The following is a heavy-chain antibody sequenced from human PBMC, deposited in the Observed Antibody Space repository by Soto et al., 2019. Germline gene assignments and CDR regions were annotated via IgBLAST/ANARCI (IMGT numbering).Heavy chain of an antibody. V-gene: IGHV1-18*01. Sequence: QVQLVQSGPEVKKPGASVKVSCKASGYSFTTNAISWVRQAPGQGLEWMGWINPYKGNTKYGQKFQGRVTMTTDTSTSTAYMEGERLRADHPAVDFWARRQQRPVKIFGVVGLAMGAFDIRGQGTMVTVSS. CDR3: ARRQQRPVKIFGVVGLAMGAFDI. CDR2: INPYKGNT. J-gene: IGHJ3*02. D-gene: IGHD3-3*01. CDR1: GYSFTTNA.